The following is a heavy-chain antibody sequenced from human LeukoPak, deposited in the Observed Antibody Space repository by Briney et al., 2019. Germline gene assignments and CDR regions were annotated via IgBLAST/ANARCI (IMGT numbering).Heavy chain of an antibody. CDR3: ARVQVRGAPFDY. D-gene: IGHD1-26*01. V-gene: IGHV1-2*02. CDR2: INPNSGGT. J-gene: IGHJ4*02. CDR1: GYTFTGYY. Sequence: ASVKVSCKASGYTFTGYYMHWVRQAPGQGLEWMGWINPNSGGTNYAQKFQGRVTMTRDTSISTAYMELSRLRTDDTAVYYYARVQVRGAPFDYWGQGTLVTVSS.